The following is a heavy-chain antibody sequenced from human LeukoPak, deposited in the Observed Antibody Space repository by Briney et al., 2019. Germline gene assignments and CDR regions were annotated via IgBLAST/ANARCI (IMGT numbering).Heavy chain of an antibody. V-gene: IGHV3-7*01. CDR2: IQQDGGES. D-gene: IGHD6-6*01. CDR1: GFTFSSYG. CDR3: ARLEYSSSSGLDY. Sequence: GGSLRLSCAASGFTFSSYGMHWVRQAPGKGLEWVASIQQDGGESQYVDSVKGRFTISRDNAENTLYLQMNSLRAEDTAVYYCARLEYSSSSGLDYWGQGTLVTVSS. J-gene: IGHJ4*02.